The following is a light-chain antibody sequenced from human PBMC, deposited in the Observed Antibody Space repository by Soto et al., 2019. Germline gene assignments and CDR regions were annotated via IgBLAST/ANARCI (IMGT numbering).Light chain of an antibody. CDR2: AAS. V-gene: IGKV1-39*01. CDR3: QQSYSIPIT. Sequence: TQITTPLSAPVRDKIHHHFPASQSVSFYLNWYQQKPGNAPKVLIYAASNLQTGVPSRFSGSGSGTNFTLTIDSLQPEDFATYSCQQSYSIPITFGQG. J-gene: IGKJ5*01. CDR1: QSVSFY.